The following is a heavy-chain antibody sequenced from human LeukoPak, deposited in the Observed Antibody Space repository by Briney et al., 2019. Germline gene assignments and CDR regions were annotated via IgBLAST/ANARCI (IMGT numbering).Heavy chain of an antibody. CDR1: GVTVSSNY. D-gene: IGHD1/OR15-1a*01. CDR2: IYSGGNT. Sequence: PGGSLRLSCAASGVTVSSNYMNWVRQAPGKGLEWVSIIYSGGNTYYADSVKGRFTISRDNSENTLYLQMNGLRAEDTAVYYCARQQDATNPGYWGQGTLVTVSS. CDR3: ARQQDATNPGY. J-gene: IGHJ4*02. V-gene: IGHV3-66*04.